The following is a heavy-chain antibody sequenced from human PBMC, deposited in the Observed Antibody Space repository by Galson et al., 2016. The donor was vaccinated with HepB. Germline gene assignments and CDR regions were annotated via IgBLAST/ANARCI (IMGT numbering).Heavy chain of an antibody. V-gene: IGHV3-74*01. J-gene: IGHJ4*02. D-gene: IGHD3-10*01. CDR1: GFTFSTYW. CDR2: INSDGSST. Sequence: SLRLSCAASGFTFSTYWMHWVRQAPGKELVWVSRINSDGSSTGFADSVKGRFTISRDNAKNTLYLQMNSLRAEDTAVYYCASSVRGSGSPPGGYWGQGTLVTVSS. CDR3: ASSVRGSGSPPGGY.